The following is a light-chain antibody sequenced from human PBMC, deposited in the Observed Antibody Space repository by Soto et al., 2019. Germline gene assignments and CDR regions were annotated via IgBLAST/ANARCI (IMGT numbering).Light chain of an antibody. V-gene: IGKV1-12*02. Sequence: DIQMTQSPSSVSASVGDRVTITCRASQVINKWLAWYQQKPGKAPKLLMYAASILQSGVPSRFSGSGSWTDFTLTISSLQPEDFATYYCQQANSFPFNFGPGTKVHIK. CDR2: AAS. J-gene: IGKJ3*01. CDR1: QVINKW. CDR3: QQANSFPFN.